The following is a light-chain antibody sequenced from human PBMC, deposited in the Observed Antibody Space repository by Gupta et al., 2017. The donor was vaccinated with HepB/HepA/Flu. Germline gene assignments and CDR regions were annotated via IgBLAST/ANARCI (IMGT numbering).Light chain of an antibody. Sequence: QSVLTQPPSVYGAPGPRVTISCTGCRSNIGSGYDIDWYQQLPGTAPKLLICDNIKRPSGVPDRFSASESDTSVSLAITGLQAEDEGYYYCQSYGILTGVVFGGGTKLTVL. V-gene: IGLV1-40*01. CDR2: DNI. CDR3: QSYGILTGVV. J-gene: IGLJ3*02. CDR1: RSNIGSGYD.